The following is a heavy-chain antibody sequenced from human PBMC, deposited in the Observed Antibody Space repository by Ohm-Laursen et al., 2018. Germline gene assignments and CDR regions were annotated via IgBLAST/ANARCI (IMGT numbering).Heavy chain of an antibody. J-gene: IGHJ3*02. Sequence: TLSLTWSVSGGSISSSSYYWGWIRQPPGKGLEWIGSIYYSGSTYYNPSLKSRITISVDTSKNQFSLKLSSVTAADTAVYYCARHNTYCYDSRNDAFDIWGQGTMVTVSS. CDR2: IYYSGST. D-gene: IGHD3-22*01. V-gene: IGHV4-39*01. CDR3: ARHNTYCYDSRNDAFDI. CDR1: GGSISSSSYY.